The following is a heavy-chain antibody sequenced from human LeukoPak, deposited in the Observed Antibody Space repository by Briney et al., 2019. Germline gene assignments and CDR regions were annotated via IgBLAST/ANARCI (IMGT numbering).Heavy chain of an antibody. CDR1: GGSISTYY. V-gene: IGHV4-59*01. CDR2: IYHSGST. D-gene: IGHD5-12*01. Sequence: SETLSLTCTLSGGSISTYYWSWIRQPPGKGLEWIGYIYHSGSTNYSPSLKSRVTISVDTSKNQFSLKLSSVTAADTAVYYCAXGGGYASPIGYWGQGALVTVSS. CDR3: AXGGGYASPIGY. J-gene: IGHJ4*02.